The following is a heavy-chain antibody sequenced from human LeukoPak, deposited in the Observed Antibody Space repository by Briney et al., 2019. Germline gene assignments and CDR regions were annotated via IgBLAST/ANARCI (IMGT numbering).Heavy chain of an antibody. J-gene: IGHJ4*02. CDR3: ARAHMTTVTLGDY. CDR1: GYTLTGYY. CDR2: INPNSGVT. V-gene: IGHV1-2*02. D-gene: IGHD4-11*01. Sequence: ASVKVSCKASGYTLTGYYIHWVRQAPGQGLEWMGWINPNSGVTNYAQKFQGRVTLTRHTPISTAYMEVSRLRSDDTAVYYCARAHMTTVTLGDYWGQGTLVTVSS.